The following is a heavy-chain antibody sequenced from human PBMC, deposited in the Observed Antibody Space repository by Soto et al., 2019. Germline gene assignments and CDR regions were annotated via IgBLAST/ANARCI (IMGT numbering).Heavy chain of an antibody. CDR1: GGSISSSSYY. V-gene: IGHV4-39*01. CDR2: IYYSGST. D-gene: IGHD2-2*01. CDR3: ARQVRTVIPAARWFDP. J-gene: IGHJ5*02. Sequence: SETLSLTCTVSGGSISSSSYYWGWIRQPPGKGLEWIGSIYYSGSTYYNPSLKSRVTISVDTSKNQFSLKLNSVTAADTAVYYCARQVRTVIPAARWFDPWGQGTLVTVSS.